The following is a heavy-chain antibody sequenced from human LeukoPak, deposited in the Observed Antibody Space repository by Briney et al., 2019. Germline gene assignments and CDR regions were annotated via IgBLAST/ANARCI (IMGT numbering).Heavy chain of an antibody. V-gene: IGHV5-51*01. CDR2: IDPGDSDT. CDR3: ARLDDRSGYYRYYFDY. Sequence: GESLKISCKGSGYSFTSFWIGWVRQMPGKGLEWMGIIDPGDSDTRCSPSFQGRVTISADKSINTAYMQWSSLKASDTAMYYCARLDDRSGYYRYYFDYWGQGTLVTVSS. D-gene: IGHD3-22*01. CDR1: GYSFTSFW. J-gene: IGHJ4*02.